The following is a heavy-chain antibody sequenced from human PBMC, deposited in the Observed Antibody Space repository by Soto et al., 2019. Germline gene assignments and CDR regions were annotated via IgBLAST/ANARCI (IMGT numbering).Heavy chain of an antibody. CDR1: GGTFSSYA. CDR2: IIPIFGTA. D-gene: IGHD6-19*01. J-gene: IGHJ4*02. V-gene: IGHV1-69*13. Sequence: SVKVSCKASGGTFSSYAISWVRQAPGQGLEWMGGIIPIFGTANYAQKFQGRVTITADESTSTAYMELSSLRSEDTAVYYCARDLLAVAGPNGFDYWGQGTLVTVSS. CDR3: ARDLLAVAGPNGFDY.